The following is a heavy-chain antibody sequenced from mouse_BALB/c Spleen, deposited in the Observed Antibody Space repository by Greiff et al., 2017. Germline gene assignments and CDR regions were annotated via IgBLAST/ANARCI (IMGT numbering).Heavy chain of an antibody. CDR3: ARERRGGNYVVFDY. Sequence: EVMLVESGGGLVKPGGSLKLSCAASGFTFSDYYMYWVRQTPEKRLEWVASISSGGSTYYPDSVKGRFTISRDNARNILYLQMSSLRSEDTAMYYCARERRGGNYVVFDYWGQGTTLTVSS. CDR1: GFTFSDYY. CDR2: ISSGGST. D-gene: IGHD1-1*02. J-gene: IGHJ2*01. V-gene: IGHV5-6-5*01.